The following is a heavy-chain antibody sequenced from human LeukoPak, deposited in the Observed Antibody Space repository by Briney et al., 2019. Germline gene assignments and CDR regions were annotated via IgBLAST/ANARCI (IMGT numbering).Heavy chain of an antibody. CDR2: ISGSSSYI. CDR3: ARDRIAVAATETSFDY. Sequence: GGSLRLSCAASGFTFSSYNMNWVRQAPGKGLEWVSSISGSSSYIYYADSVKGRFTVSRGNAKNSLYLQMNSLRAEDTAVYYCARDRIAVAATETSFDYWGQGTLVTVSS. J-gene: IGHJ4*02. V-gene: IGHV3-21*01. CDR1: GFTFSSYN. D-gene: IGHD6-19*01.